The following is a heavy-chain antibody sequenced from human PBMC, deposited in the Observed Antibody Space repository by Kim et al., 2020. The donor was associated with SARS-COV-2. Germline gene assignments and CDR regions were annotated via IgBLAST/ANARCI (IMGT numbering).Heavy chain of an antibody. CDR2: T. V-gene: IGHV1-3*01. D-gene: IGHD4-17*01. CDR3: AYGDYGGVFDY. Sequence: TKYSQRFQGRVTITRDTSASTAYMELSSLRSEDTAVYDCAYGDYGGVFDYWGQGTLVTVSS. J-gene: IGHJ4*02.